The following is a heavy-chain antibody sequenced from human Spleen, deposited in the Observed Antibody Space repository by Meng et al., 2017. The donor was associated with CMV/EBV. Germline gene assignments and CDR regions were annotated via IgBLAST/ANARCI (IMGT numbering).Heavy chain of an antibody. Sequence: SETLSLTCNVSGGPIRSSSFYWGWIRQPPGKGLEWIGNIYYSGITYYQPSLKSRVTISMRTSKNQFSLNLRSVTAADTAVYYCATTKYYDFWSGYWADDAFDIWGQGTMVTVSS. V-gene: IGHV4-39*01. CDR3: ATTKYYDFWSGYWADDAFDI. CDR1: GGPIRSSSFY. CDR2: IYYSGIT. J-gene: IGHJ3*02. D-gene: IGHD3-3*01.